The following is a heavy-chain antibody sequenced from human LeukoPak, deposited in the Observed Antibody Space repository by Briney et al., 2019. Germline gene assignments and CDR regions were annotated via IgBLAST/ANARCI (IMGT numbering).Heavy chain of an antibody. CDR3: ARVRGSSGGDYFDH. V-gene: IGHV4-34*01. Sequence: ASETLSLTCAVYRGSFIDYYWSWIRQPPGKGLEWIGEINHSGSTNYNPSLKSRVTISVDTSKKQFSLNLSSVTAADTAVYYCARVRGSSGGDYFDHWGQGTLVTVSS. CDR1: RGSFIDYY. CDR2: INHSGST. J-gene: IGHJ4*02. D-gene: IGHD6-13*01.